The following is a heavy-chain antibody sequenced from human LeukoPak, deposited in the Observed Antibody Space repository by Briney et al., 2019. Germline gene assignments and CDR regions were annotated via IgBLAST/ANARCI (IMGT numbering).Heavy chain of an antibody. D-gene: IGHD6-19*01. CDR2: IKQDGSEK. J-gene: IGHJ3*02. CDR3: ARDRGYSSGWGLDAFDI. CDR1: GFTFSSYW. V-gene: IGHV3-7*03. Sequence: GRSLRLSCAASGFTFSSYWMSWVRQAPGKGLEWVANIKQDGSEKYYVDSVKGRFTISRDNAKNSLYLQMNSLRAEDTAVYYCARDRGYSSGWGLDAFDIWGQGTMVTVSS.